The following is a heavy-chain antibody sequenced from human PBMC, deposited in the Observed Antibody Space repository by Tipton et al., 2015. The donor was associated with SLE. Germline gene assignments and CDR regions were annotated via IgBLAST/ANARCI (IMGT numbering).Heavy chain of an antibody. D-gene: IGHD3-22*01. CDR3: TRGGSGYSLN. J-gene: IGHJ4*02. V-gene: IGHV3-74*01. CDR2: MNSDGSNI. Sequence: SLRLSCAASGFRFSDYYMNWMHWVRQAPGKGLVWVSRMNSDGSNIGYADSVKGRFTISRDNAKNTLYLQMNSLRAEDTAVYYCTRGGSGYSLNWGQGTLVTVSS. CDR1: GFRFSDYYMNW.